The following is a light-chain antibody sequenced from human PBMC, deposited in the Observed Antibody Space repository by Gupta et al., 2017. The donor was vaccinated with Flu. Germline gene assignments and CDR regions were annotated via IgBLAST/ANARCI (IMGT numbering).Light chain of an antibody. V-gene: IGLV6-57*01. Sequence: NFMLTQPHSVSESPGKTVTISCTRSSGSIATNYVQWYQQRPGSSPTTVIYEDNQRPSEVPDRFSGSVDSSSNSASLTISELKTEDEADYFCQSYDSVARGVVFGGGTRLTVL. CDR1: SGSIATNY. J-gene: IGLJ2*01. CDR2: EDN. CDR3: QSYDSVARGVV.